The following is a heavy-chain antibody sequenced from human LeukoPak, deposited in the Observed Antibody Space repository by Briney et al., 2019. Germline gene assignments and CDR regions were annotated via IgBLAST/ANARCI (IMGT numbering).Heavy chain of an antibody. J-gene: IGHJ4*02. CDR2: MNPNSGNT. D-gene: IGHD3-10*01. CDR1: GYTFTSYD. CDR3: ARGSRYGSGSYCGY. V-gene: IGHV1-8*01. Sequence: ASVKVSCKASGYTFTSYDINWVRQATGQGLEWMGWMNPNSGNTGYAQKFQGRVTTTRNTSISTAYMELSSLRSEDTAVYYCARGSRYGSGSYCGYWGQGTLVTVSS.